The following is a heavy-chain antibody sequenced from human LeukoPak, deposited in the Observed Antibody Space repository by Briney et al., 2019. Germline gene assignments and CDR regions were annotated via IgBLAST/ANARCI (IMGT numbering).Heavy chain of an antibody. CDR3: ARDGSGNWFDP. D-gene: IGHD3-10*01. J-gene: IGHJ5*02. CDR2: INAYNGNT. Sequence: ASVKVSCKASGYTXISYGISWVRQAPGQGLEWMGWINAYNGNTNYAQKFQDRFSMTTDTSTSTAYMELRSLRSDDTAIYYCARDGSGNWFDPWGQGTLVTVSS. V-gene: IGHV1-18*01. CDR1: GYTXISYG.